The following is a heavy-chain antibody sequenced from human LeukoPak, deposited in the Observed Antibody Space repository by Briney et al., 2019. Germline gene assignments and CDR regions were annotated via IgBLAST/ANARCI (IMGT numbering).Heavy chain of an antibody. CDR1: GFTFSSYG. D-gene: IGHD3-10*01. CDR2: ISYDGSNK. V-gene: IGHV3-30*18. J-gene: IGHJ4*02. CDR3: AKASLLPWFGESPAENYFDY. Sequence: GGSLRLSCAASGFTFSSYGMHWVRQAPGKGLEWVAVISYDGSNKYHADSVKGRFTISRDNSKNTLYLQMNSLRAEDTAVYYCAKASLLPWFGESPAENYFDYWGQGTLVTVSS.